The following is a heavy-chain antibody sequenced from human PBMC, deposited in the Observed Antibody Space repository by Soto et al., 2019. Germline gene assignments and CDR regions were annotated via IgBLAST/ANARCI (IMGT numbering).Heavy chain of an antibody. CDR1: EVAFSSHG. Sequence: SGGGVVQPGTSLRLVCAVSEVAFSSHGFHWVRQAPGKGLEWVAFISYDGRKKYYVDSVDGRFTISRDNSKNTLYLQMNSLRREDSAVYFCASPAAGTFGHWGQGTLVTVS. J-gene: IGHJ5*02. V-gene: IGHV3-30*03. D-gene: IGHD6-13*01. CDR2: ISYDGRKK. CDR3: ASPAAGTFGH.